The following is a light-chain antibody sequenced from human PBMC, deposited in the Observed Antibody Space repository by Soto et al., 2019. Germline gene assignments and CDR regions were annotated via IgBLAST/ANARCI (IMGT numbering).Light chain of an antibody. Sequence: EIVLTQSPGTLSLSPGERATLSCRASQSINSRYLAWYQQKPGQAPRLLIYRASSRATGIPGRFSGSGSGTDFTPSISRLEAEDFVVYYCQQFGSSPGFTFGPGTKVDIK. V-gene: IGKV3-20*01. CDR3: QQFGSSPGFT. CDR2: RAS. J-gene: IGKJ3*01. CDR1: QSINSRY.